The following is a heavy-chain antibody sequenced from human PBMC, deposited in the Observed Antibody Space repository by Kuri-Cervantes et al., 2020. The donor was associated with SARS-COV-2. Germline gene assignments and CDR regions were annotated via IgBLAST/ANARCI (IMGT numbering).Heavy chain of an antibody. D-gene: IGHD1-26*01. V-gene: IGHV1-24*01. Sequence: ASVKVSCKVSGCTLSELSMHWVRQAPGKGLEWMGGFDPEDGETIYAQKFQGRVTMTEDTSTDTAYMELSSLRSEDTAVYYCATDLWEPQGSDIWGQGTMVTVSS. J-gene: IGHJ3*02. CDR2: FDPEDGET. CDR1: GCTLSELS. CDR3: ATDLWEPQGSDI.